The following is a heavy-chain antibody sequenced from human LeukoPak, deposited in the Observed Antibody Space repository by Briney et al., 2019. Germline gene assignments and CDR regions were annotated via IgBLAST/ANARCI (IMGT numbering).Heavy chain of an antibody. V-gene: IGHV1-69*13. D-gene: IGHD3-10*01. CDR1: GGTFSSYA. CDR3: TREHRGGYYFVY. Sequence: GASVKVSCKASGGTFSSYAISWVRQAPGQGLEWMGGIIPIFGTANYAQKFQGRVTITADESTSTAYMELSSLRSEDTAVYYCTREHRGGYYFVYWGQGTLVTVSS. CDR2: IIPIFGTA. J-gene: IGHJ4*02.